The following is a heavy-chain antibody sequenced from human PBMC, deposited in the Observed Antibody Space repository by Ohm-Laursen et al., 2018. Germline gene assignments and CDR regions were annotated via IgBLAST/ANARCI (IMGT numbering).Heavy chain of an antibody. CDR2: VNPNSGDT. V-gene: IGHV1-2*02. CDR3: ARGGYYSYHGMDV. CDR1: GYTFTGYY. J-gene: IGHJ6*02. Sequence: GASVKVSCKVSGYTFTGYYMHWVRQAPGQGLEWMGWVNPNSGDTNYAQKFRGRVTMTRDTSITTAYMELNSLRSDDTAVYSCARGGYYSYHGMDVWGQGTTVTVSS.